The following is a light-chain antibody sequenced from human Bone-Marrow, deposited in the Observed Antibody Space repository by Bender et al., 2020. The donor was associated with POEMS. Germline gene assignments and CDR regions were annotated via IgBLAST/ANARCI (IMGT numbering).Light chain of an antibody. Sequence: ALTQPASVSGAPGQSITIYCSGTRSDIGYYDFVFWFQQRPGEAPKLIIYDVNNRPSGVSNRFSGSKSGNTASLTISGLQTEDESDYYCSSYTTFSTLVFGPGTKVTVL. V-gene: IGLV2-14*01. CDR2: DVN. CDR1: RSDIGYYDF. CDR3: SSYTTFSTLV. J-gene: IGLJ1*01.